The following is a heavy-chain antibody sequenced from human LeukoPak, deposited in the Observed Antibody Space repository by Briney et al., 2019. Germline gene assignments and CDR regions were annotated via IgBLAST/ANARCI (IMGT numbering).Heavy chain of an antibody. J-gene: IGHJ4*02. D-gene: IGHD5-12*01. V-gene: IGHV1-8*01. CDR2: MNPNSGNT. Sequence: ASVKVSCKASGYTFTSYDINWVRQATGQGLGWMGWMNPNSGNTGYAQKFQGRVTMTRNTSISTAYMELSSLRSEDTAVYYCAGRTLYSGYADFDYWGQGTLVTVSS. CDR1: GYTFTSYD. CDR3: AGRTLYSGYADFDY.